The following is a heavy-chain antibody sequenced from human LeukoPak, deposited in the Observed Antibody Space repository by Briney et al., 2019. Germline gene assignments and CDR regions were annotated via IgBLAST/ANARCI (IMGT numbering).Heavy chain of an antibody. Sequence: ASVKVSCKASGYTFNTYGITWVRQAPGHRLEWMGWISGYNGKTKYAQKLQDRVTMTTDTSTSTACMELRSLRSDDTAVYYCARDLRYSRAWYPSGMDVWGKGTTVTISS. CDR3: ARDLRYSRAWYPSGMDV. D-gene: IGHD6-19*01. V-gene: IGHV1-18*01. J-gene: IGHJ6*03. CDR2: ISGYNGKT. CDR1: GYTFNTYG.